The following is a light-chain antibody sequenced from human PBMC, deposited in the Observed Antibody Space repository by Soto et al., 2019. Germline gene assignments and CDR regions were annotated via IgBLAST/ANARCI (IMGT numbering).Light chain of an antibody. V-gene: IGLV1-40*01. CDR2: ANS. Sequence: QPVLTQPPSVSGAPGQRVTISCTGSSSNIGAGYDVHWYQQLPGTAPQLLIYANSNRPSGVPDRFSGSKSGASASLAITGLQAEDEADYYCQSYDSSLSGYVFGTGTKLTVL. CDR1: SSNIGAGYD. J-gene: IGLJ1*01. CDR3: QSYDSSLSGYV.